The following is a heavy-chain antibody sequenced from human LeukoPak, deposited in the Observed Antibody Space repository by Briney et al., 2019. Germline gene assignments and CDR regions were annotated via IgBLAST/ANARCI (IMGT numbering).Heavy chain of an antibody. CDR2: ISYDGSNK. D-gene: IGHD5-18*01. J-gene: IGHJ4*02. CDR3: AKDHRRQIQLWPGYFDY. CDR1: GFTFSSYG. Sequence: GGSLRLSCAASGFTFSSYGMHRVRQAPGKGLEWVAVISYDGSNKYYADSVKGRFTISRDNSKNTLYLQMNSLRAEDTAVYYCAKDHRRQIQLWPGYFDYWGQGTLVTVSS. V-gene: IGHV3-30*18.